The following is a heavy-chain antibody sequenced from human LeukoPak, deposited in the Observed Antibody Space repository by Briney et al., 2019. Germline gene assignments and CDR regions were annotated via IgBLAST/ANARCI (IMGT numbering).Heavy chain of an antibody. V-gene: IGHV3-23*01. CDR2: ISGSGGST. CDR3: AKDLITMIVVAGVDAFDI. Sequence: PGGSLRLSCAASGFSFDDYDMSWVRQAPGKGLEWVSAISGSGGSTYYADSVKGRFTISRDNSKNTLYLQMNSLRAEDTAVYYCAKDLITMIVVAGVDAFDIWGQGTMVTVSS. J-gene: IGHJ3*02. CDR1: GFSFDDYD. D-gene: IGHD3-22*01.